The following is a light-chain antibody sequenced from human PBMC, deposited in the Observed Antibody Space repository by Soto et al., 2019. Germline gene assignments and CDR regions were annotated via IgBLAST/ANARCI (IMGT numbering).Light chain of an antibody. J-gene: IGKJ1*01. CDR2: HAS. Sequence: DIQMTQSPSTLSASVGDRVTITCRAGQFISSWLAWYQQKPGKVPKLLIFHASNLESGVPSRFSGSGSGTEFTLTISSLQPDDFATYYCQQYNSYPWTFGQGTKVEI. CDR3: QQYNSYPWT. V-gene: IGKV1-5*01. CDR1: QFISSW.